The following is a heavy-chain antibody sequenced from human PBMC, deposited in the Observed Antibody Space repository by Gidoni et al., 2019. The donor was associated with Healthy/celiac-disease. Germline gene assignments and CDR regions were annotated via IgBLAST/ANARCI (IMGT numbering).Heavy chain of an antibody. CDR3: ARAAGDRWYFDL. J-gene: IGHJ2*01. Sequence: EVQLVESGGGLVQPGGSLRLSCAASRFTFSPYWMSWVRQAPGKVLVWVANIKQDGSEKYYVDSVKGRFTISRDNAKNSLYLQINSLRAEDTAVYYCARAAGDRWYFDLWGRGTLVTVSS. CDR2: IKQDGSEK. D-gene: IGHD7-27*01. CDR1: RFTFSPYW. V-gene: IGHV3-7*01.